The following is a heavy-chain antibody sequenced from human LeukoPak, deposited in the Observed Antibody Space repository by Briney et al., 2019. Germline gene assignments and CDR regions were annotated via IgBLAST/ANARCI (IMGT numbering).Heavy chain of an antibody. D-gene: IGHD5-18*01. J-gene: IGHJ4*02. V-gene: IGHV1-69*01. CDR3: ARTTAMVQRDYFDY. CDR1: GGTFSSYA. Sequence: SVKVSCKASGGTFSSYAISWVRQAPGQGLEWMGGIIPIFGTANYAQKFQGRVTITADESTSTTYMELSSLRSEDTAVYYCARTTAMVQRDYFDYWGQGTLVTVSS. CDR2: IIPIFGTA.